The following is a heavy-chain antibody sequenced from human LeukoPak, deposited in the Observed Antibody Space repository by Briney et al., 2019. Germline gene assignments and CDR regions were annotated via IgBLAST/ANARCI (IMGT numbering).Heavy chain of an antibody. CDR2: IYSGGST. Sequence: GGSLRLSCAASGFTVSSNYMSWVRQAPGKGLEWVSVIYSGGSTYYADSVKGRFTISRDNSKKTLYLQMSSLRVEDTAVYYCAKGPYYDFLTGPGFDSWGQGTLVTVSS. J-gene: IGHJ4*02. CDR1: GFTVSSNY. V-gene: IGHV3-66*01. CDR3: AKGPYYDFLTGPGFDS. D-gene: IGHD3-9*01.